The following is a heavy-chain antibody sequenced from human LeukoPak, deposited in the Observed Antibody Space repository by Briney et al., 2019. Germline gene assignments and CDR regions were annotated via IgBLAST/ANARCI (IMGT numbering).Heavy chain of an antibody. CDR3: ARLHYYYGSGSYGDY. D-gene: IGHD3-10*01. J-gene: IGHJ4*02. V-gene: IGHV5-51*01. CDR1: GYTFTTNW. CDR2: IQPVDSDT. Sequence: GEPLKISCKGSGYTFTTNWIGWARQRPGRGLEWIGIIQPVDSDTRYSPSFQGQVTMSADKSINTAYLQWSSLKASDTAMYYCARLHYYYGSGSYGDYWGQGTLVTVSS.